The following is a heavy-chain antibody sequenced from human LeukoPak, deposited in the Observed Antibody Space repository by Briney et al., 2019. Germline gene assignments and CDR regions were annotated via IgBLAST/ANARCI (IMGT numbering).Heavy chain of an antibody. CDR2: FDPEDGET. V-gene: IGHV1-24*01. Sequence: ASVKVSCKVSGYTLTELSMHWVRQAPGKGLEWMGGFDPEDGETIYAQKFQGRVTITEDTSTDTAYMELSSLRSEDTAVYYCATGAGYYDSSGYYFDYWGQGTLVTVSS. CDR1: GYTLTELS. CDR3: ATGAGYYDSSGYYFDY. J-gene: IGHJ4*02. D-gene: IGHD3-22*01.